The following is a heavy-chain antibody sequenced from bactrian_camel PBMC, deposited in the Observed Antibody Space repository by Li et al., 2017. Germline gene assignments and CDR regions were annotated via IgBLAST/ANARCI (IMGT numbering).Heavy chain of an antibody. CDR3: AARRPSSVVWDRAPEFGV. Sequence: HVQLVESGGGSVQAGGSLRLSCAASGSTIGSYGIGWFRQTPGKEREGVAYISPSGGMTSGELTFYGDSVKGRFTISRNNAKNTMYLEMNSLKPQDSAMYYCAARRPSSVVWDRAPEFGVWGQGTQVTVS. V-gene: IGHV3S63*01. CDR1: GSTIGSYG. CDR2: ISPSGGMT. D-gene: IGHD3*01. J-gene: IGHJ6*01.